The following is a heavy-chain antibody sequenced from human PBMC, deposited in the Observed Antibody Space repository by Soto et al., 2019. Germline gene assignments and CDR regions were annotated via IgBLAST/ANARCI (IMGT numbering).Heavy chain of an antibody. CDR1: GFSLSTSGVG. V-gene: IGHV2-5*02. CDR3: AHRGAGDYGDLAYCGGDCYYFDY. D-gene: IGHD2-21*01. CDR2: IYWDDDK. J-gene: IGHJ4*02. Sequence: SGPTLVNPTQTLTLTCTFSGFSLSTSGVGVGWIRQPPGEALEWLALIYWDDDKRYSPSLKSRLTVTKDTSKNQVVLTMTNMDPVDTATYYCAHRGAGDYGDLAYCGGDCYYFDYWGQGTLVTVSS.